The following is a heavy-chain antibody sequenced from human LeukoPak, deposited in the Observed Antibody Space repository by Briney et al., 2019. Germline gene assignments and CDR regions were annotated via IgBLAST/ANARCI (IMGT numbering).Heavy chain of an antibody. D-gene: IGHD2-15*01. Sequence: PSETLSLTCAVSGGSISSSNWWSWVRQPPGKGLEWIGEIYHSGSTNYNPSLKSRVTISVDKSKNQFSLKLSSVTAADTAVYYCAREMAASLYYYYGMDVWGQGTTVTVSS. CDR3: AREMAASLYYYYGMDV. CDR2: IYHSGST. CDR1: GGSISSSNW. V-gene: IGHV4-4*02. J-gene: IGHJ6*02.